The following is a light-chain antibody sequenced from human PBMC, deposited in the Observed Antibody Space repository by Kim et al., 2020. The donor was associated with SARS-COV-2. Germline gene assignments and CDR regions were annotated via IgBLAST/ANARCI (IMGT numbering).Light chain of an antibody. V-gene: IGKV1-5*03. Sequence: SASVGDRVMITCRASQNIDSWVAWYQQKPGKAPKLLIYKASTLESGVPLRFSGSGSGTEFTLTISSLQPDDFATYYCQCYARHWPFGQGTKVDIK. CDR1: QNIDSW. CDR2: KAS. CDR3: QCYARHWP. J-gene: IGKJ1*01.